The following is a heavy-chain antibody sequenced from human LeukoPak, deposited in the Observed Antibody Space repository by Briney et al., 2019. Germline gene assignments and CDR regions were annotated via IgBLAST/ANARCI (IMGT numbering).Heavy chain of an antibody. CDR1: GFTFSSYE. J-gene: IGHJ4*02. V-gene: IGHV3-48*03. CDR3: ESGNGISVYALDY. Sequence: PGGSLRLSCAASGFTFSSYEMNWVRQAPGKGLEWISYISSSGSYTNYADSVKGRFTISRDNAKNSLYLQMNSLRAEDTAVYYCESGNGISVYALDYWGQGTLVTVSS. CDR2: ISSSGSYT. D-gene: IGHD5/OR15-5a*01.